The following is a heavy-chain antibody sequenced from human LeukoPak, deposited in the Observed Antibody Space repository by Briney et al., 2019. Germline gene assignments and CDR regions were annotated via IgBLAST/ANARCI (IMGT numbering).Heavy chain of an antibody. Sequence: GASVKVSCKASGYTFTSYGISWVRQAPGQGLEWMGWISAYNGNTNYAQKLQGRVTMTTDTSTSTAYMELRSLRSDDTPVYYCARAPYSSSSVWSWFDPWGQGTLVTVSS. J-gene: IGHJ5*02. D-gene: IGHD6-6*01. CDR2: ISAYNGNT. CDR1: GYTFTSYG. V-gene: IGHV1-18*01. CDR3: ARAPYSSSSVWSWFDP.